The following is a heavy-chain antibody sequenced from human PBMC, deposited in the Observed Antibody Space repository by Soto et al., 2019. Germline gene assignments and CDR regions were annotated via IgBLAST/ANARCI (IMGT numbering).Heavy chain of an antibody. CDR2: ISSKSLSI. CDR1: GFTFSSHS. Sequence: GALRLNCEASGFTFSSHSNNWVRQGPGKGLQRVSYISSKSLSIYCADSVKGRFTISRDDARSSLYLQMSSLRDEDTAIYYCARAYYDFWEALDVWAQGTTVLVSS. J-gene: IGHJ6*02. D-gene: IGHD3-3*01. CDR3: ARAYYDFWEALDV. V-gene: IGHV3-48*02.